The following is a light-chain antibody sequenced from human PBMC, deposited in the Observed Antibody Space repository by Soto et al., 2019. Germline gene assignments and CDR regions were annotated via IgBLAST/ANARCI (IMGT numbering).Light chain of an antibody. CDR3: QQYYNPVLT. Sequence: DIQMTQSPSSLSSSLGDIVTITCRASQSVSNFLNWVQHKPGNAPKVLISAASTLQSGVPPWFSSSESRTDFTLTISSVQHEDSANYYCQQYYNPVLTFGGGTMMEIK. V-gene: IGKV1-39*01. CDR2: AAS. J-gene: IGKJ4*01. CDR1: QSVSNF.